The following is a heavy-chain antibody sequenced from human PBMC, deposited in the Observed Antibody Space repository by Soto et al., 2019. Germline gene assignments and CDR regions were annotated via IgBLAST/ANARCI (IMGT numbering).Heavy chain of an antibody. CDR3: ARGVSNGYSYGEPILSPEDY. V-gene: IGHV3-33*01. Sequence: PGGSLRLSCAASGFTFSSYGMHWVRQAPGKGLEWVAVIWYDGSNKYYADSVKGRFTISRDNSKNTLYLQMNSLRSEDTAVYYCARGVSNGYSYGEPILSPEDYWGQGTLVTVSS. CDR1: GFTFSSYG. CDR2: IWYDGSNK. J-gene: IGHJ4*02. D-gene: IGHD5-18*01.